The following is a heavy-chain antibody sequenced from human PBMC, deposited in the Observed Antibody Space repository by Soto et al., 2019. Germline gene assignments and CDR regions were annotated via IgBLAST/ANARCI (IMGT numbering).Heavy chain of an antibody. CDR1: GYSFTSYW. Sequence: PGESLKISCKGSGYSFTSYWIGWVRQMPGKGLEWMGIIYPGDSDTRYSPSFQGQVTISADKSISTAYLQWSSLKASDTAMYYCATLAKFGGVIARVAYYGMDVWGQGTTVTVSS. CDR2: IYPGDSDT. CDR3: ATLAKFGGVIARVAYYGMDV. J-gene: IGHJ6*02. V-gene: IGHV5-51*01. D-gene: IGHD3-16*01.